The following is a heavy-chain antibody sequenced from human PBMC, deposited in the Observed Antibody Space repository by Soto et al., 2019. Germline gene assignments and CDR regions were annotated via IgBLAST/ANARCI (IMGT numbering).Heavy chain of an antibody. CDR1: GGSIISYY. V-gene: IGHV4-59*08. Sequence: LETLSLTCTVSGGSIISYYWSWIRQPPGKGLEWIGYIYYSGSTNYNPSLKSRVTISVDTSKNQFSLKLSSVTAADTAVYYCARRWGRTFDYWGQGTLVTVS. CDR3: ARRWGRTFDY. J-gene: IGHJ4*02. D-gene: IGHD7-27*01. CDR2: IYYSGST.